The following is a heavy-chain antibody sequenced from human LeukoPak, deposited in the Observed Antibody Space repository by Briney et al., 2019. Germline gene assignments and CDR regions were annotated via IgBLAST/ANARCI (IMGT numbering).Heavy chain of an antibody. J-gene: IGHJ4*02. CDR3: ARGRSMIVVVAAPGYYFDY. V-gene: IGHV4-4*02. CDR1: GGSITNSSW. CDR2: IYHSGST. D-gene: IGHD3-22*01. Sequence: SGTLSLTCVVSGGSITNSSWWNWVRQPPGKGLEWIGEIYHSGSTNYNPSLKSRVTISVDTSKNQFSLKLSSVTAADTAVYYCARGRSMIVVVAAPGYYFDYWGQGTLVTVSS.